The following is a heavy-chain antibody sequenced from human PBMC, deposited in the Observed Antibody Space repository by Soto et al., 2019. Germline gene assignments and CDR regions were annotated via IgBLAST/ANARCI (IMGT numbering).Heavy chain of an antibody. D-gene: IGHD3-10*01. CDR1: GFTFSSYG. J-gene: IGHJ4*02. Sequence: QVQLVESGGGVVQPGRSLRLSCAASGFTFSSYGMHWVRQAPGKGLEWVAVIWYDGSNEYYADSVKGRFTISRDNSKNTLYLQMYSLRAEDTAVYYCARGPSGVPDYWGQGTLVTVSS. CDR3: ARGPSGVPDY. V-gene: IGHV3-33*01. CDR2: IWYDGSNE.